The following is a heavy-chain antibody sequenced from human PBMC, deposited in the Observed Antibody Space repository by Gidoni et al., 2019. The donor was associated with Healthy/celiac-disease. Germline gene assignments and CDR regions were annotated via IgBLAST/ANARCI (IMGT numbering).Heavy chain of an antibody. CDR2: IYHSGST. V-gene: IGHV4-34*01. Sequence: QVQLQQWGAGPLKPSETLSLTCAICGGSFRGYYWSWIRPPPGKGLEWIGEIYHSGSTNYNPSLKSRVTISVDTSKNQFSLKLSSVTAADTAVYYCARGSFGYSSSWYVIDGMDVWGQGTTVTVSS. J-gene: IGHJ6*02. CDR3: ARGSFGYSSSWYVIDGMDV. D-gene: IGHD6-13*01. CDR1: GGSFRGYY.